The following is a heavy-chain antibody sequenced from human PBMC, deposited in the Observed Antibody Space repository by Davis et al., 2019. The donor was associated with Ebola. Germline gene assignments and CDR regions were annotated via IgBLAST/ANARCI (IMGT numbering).Heavy chain of an antibody. V-gene: IGHV3-23*01. CDR3: VKDTSDIWFDI. D-gene: IGHD3-9*01. Sequence: GESLKISCAASGFVFSNYVMSWVRQAPGKGLEWVSTLGTSADTYYADSVKGRFTISRDNSKNTLNLQMNGLRVEDTAIYYCVKDTSDIWFDIWGQGTMVTVSS. J-gene: IGHJ3*02. CDR1: GFVFSNYV. CDR2: LGTSADT.